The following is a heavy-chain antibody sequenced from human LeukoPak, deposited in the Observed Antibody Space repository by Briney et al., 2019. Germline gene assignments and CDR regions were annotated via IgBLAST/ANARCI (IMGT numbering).Heavy chain of an antibody. CDR2: IIPIFGTA. CDR1: GGTFSSYA. Sequence: GASVKVSCKASGGTFSSYAISWVRQAPGQGLEWMGGIIPIFGTANYAQKFQGRVTTTADKSTSTAYMELSSLRSEDTAVYYCARFQQIDAFDIWGQGTMVTVSS. D-gene: IGHD6-13*01. V-gene: IGHV1-69*06. J-gene: IGHJ3*02. CDR3: ARFQQIDAFDI.